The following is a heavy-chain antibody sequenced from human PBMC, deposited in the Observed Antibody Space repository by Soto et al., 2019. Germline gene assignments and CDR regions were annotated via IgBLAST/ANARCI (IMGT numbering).Heavy chain of an antibody. CDR2: IGPNRGDT. V-gene: IGHV1-2*02. Sequence: QVQLVQSGAEVKKSGASVKVSCKASGYTFTGYYIHWVRQAPGQGPEWMGEIGPNRGDTRYAQKLEGRVTMTTDTSVNTVDRELSNLIPDDTAVYYSGRARSGDLVVFYGGQGTVVSVYS. J-gene: IGHJ4*02. D-gene: IGHD1-26*01. CDR1: GYTFTGYY. CDR3: GRARSGDLVVFY.